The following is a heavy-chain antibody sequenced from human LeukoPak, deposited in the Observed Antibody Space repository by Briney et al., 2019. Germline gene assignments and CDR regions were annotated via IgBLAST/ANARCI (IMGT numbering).Heavy chain of an antibody. CDR1: GGSFSGYY. V-gene: IGHV4-34*01. Sequence: SETLSLTCAVYGGSFSGYYWSWTRQPPGKGLEWIGEINHSGSTNYNPSLKSRVTISVDTSKNQFSLKLSSVTAADTAVYYCARDEISSSSWFDPWGQGTLVTVSS. CDR3: ARDEISSSSWFDP. CDR2: INHSGST. D-gene: IGHD6-6*01. J-gene: IGHJ5*02.